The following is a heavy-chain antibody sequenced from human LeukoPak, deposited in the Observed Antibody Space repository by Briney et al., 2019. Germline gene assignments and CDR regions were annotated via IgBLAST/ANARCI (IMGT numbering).Heavy chain of an antibody. CDR2: ISSSSSYI. CDR1: GFTFSSYS. CDR3: ARDIQSDWFDP. Sequence: GGSLRLSCAASGFTFSSYSMNWVRQAPGKGLEWVSSISSSSSYIYYADSVKGRFTISRDNSKNTLYLQMNSLRAEDTAVYYCARDIQSDWFDPWGQGTLVTVSS. V-gene: IGHV3-21*04. J-gene: IGHJ5*02.